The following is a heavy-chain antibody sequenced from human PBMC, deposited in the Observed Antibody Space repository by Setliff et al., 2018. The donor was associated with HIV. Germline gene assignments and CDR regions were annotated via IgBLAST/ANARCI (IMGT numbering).Heavy chain of an antibody. CDR3: TRGGSMTTLTT. V-gene: IGHV4-59*11. D-gene: IGHD4-4*01. CDR2: IYYNVNN. CDR1: GVSISSQY. J-gene: IGHJ4*02. Sequence: SETLSLTCAVSGVSISSQYWSWIRQPPGKGLEWIGFIYYNVNNNYNPSLKSRVSISVDTSKNQFSLKLSSVTAADTAVYYCTRGGSMTTLTTWGQGTLVTVSS.